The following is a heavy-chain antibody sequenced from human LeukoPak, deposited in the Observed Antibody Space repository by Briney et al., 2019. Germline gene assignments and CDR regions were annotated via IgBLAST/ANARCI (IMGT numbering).Heavy chain of an antibody. CDR3: AGGGEMATIPHLYYFDY. Sequence: SVKVSCKASGGTFSSYAISWVRQAPGQGLEWMGGIIPIFGTANYAQKFQGRVTMTRDTSTSTVYMELSNLRSEDTAVYYCAGGGEMATIPHLYYFDYWGQGTLVTVSS. CDR1: GGTFSSYA. CDR2: IIPIFGTA. D-gene: IGHD5-24*01. V-gene: IGHV1-69*05. J-gene: IGHJ4*02.